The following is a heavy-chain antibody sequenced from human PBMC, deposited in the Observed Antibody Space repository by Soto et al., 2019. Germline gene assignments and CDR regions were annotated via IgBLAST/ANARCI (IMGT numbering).Heavy chain of an antibody. V-gene: IGHV3-21*01. J-gene: IGHJ6*02. CDR2: ISSSSSYI. CDR3: ARVVDNWNDRARYYYYGMDV. D-gene: IGHD1-20*01. Sequence: PGGSLRLSCAASGFTFSSYSMNWVRQAPGKGLEWVSSISSSSSYIYYADSVKGRFTISRDNAKNSLYLQMNSLRAEDTAVYYCARVVDNWNDRARYYYYGMDVWGQGTTVTVSS. CDR1: GFTFSSYS.